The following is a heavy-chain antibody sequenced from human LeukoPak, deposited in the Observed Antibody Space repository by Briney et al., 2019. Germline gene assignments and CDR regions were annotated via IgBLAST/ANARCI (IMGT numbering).Heavy chain of an antibody. V-gene: IGHV1-18*01. J-gene: IGHJ3*02. Sequence: ASVKVSCKASGYTFTSYGISWVRQVPGQGLEWMGWISAYTGNTNYAQNLQGRVTMTTDTSTRTAYMDLRSLRSDDTAVYYCARDLIVGATLAGGHDAFDIWGQGTMVTVPS. CDR1: GYTFTSYG. D-gene: IGHD1-26*01. CDR2: ISAYTGNT. CDR3: ARDLIVGATLAGGHDAFDI.